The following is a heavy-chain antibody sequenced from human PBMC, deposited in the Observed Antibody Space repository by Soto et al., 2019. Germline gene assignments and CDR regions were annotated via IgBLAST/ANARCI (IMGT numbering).Heavy chain of an antibody. D-gene: IGHD2-21*02. CDR3: ARGTRATAHDVFDI. CDR1: GFTFRNYA. Sequence: GGSLRLSCVGSGFTFRNYAMNWVRQAPGKGLEWVSGMSGSTYYGEYVEGRFTISRDNSKNTVYLQMNSLRVEDTAIYYRARGTRATAHDVFDIWGQGTMVTVSS. CDR2: MSGST. V-gene: IGHV3-23*01. J-gene: IGHJ3*02.